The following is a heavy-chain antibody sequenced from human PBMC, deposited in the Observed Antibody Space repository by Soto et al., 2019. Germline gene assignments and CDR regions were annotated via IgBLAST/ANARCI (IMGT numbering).Heavy chain of an antibody. J-gene: IGHJ6*03. CDR2: ISSSSSTI. V-gene: IGHV3-48*01. CDR3: ARDPQSIAARPYYYYYYMDV. CDR1: GFTFSSYS. D-gene: IGHD6-6*01. Sequence: EVQLVESGGGLVQPGGSLRLSCAASGFTFSSYSMNWVRQAPGKGLEWVSYISSSSSTIYYADSVKGRFTISRDNAKNSLYLQMNSLRAEDTAVYYCARDPQSIAARPYYYYYYMDVWGKGTTVTVSS.